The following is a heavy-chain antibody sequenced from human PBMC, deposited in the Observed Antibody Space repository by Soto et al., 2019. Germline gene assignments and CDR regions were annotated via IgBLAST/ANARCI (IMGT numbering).Heavy chain of an antibody. CDR2: INRSGST. D-gene: IGHD5-12*01. J-gene: IGHJ4*02. V-gene: IGHV4-34*01. CDR3: ARHSSGYDFWLDY. Sequence: SETLSLTCAVYVGSFSGYYWSWIRQPPGKGLEWIGEINRSGSTNYNPSLKSRVTISVDTSKNQFSLKPSSVTAAATARYYCARHSSGYDFWLDYWGQGTLVTVSA. CDR1: VGSFSGYY.